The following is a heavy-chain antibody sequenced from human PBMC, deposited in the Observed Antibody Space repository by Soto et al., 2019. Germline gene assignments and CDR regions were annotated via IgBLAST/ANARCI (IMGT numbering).Heavy chain of an antibody. CDR3: AREGGSETLQPSYNWFDT. CDR1: GYTFTDYH. D-gene: IGHD6-25*01. J-gene: IGHJ5*02. V-gene: IGHV1-2*02. Sequence: QVQLVQSGAEVKKPGASVKVSCKASGYTFTDYHIHWVRQAPGQGLEFMGWINANNGGAGSAQQFQGRVTVTRDTSITTVYMELSNLRSADTAVYYCAREGGSETLQPSYNWFDTWGQGTLVTVSS. CDR2: INANNGGA.